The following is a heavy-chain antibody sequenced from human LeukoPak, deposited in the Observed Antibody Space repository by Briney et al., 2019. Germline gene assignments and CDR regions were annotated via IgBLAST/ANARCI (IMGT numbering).Heavy chain of an antibody. CDR2: IYGGDAA. J-gene: IGHJ4*02. D-gene: IGHD6-13*01. CDR3: VTSTGQQFIPYDY. CDR1: GINVSSNY. Sequence: QPGGSLRLSCAASGINVSSNYMTWVRQAPGKGLEWVSLIYGGDAAYYAESVRGRFMISRGNLKNTLFLQMNSLRVEDTAVYYCVTSTGQQFIPYDYWGQGTHVTVSS. V-gene: IGHV3-66*02.